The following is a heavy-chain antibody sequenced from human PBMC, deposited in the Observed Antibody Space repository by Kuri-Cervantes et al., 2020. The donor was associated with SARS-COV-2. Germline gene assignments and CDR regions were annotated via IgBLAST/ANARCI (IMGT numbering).Heavy chain of an antibody. Sequence: SETLSLTCTVSGGSISSSSYYWGWIRQPPGKGLEWIGSIYYSGSTYYNPSLKSRVTISVDTSKNQFSLKLSSVTAADTAVYYCARDRDEAYYYVSSGYYYFQHWGQGTLVTVSS. J-gene: IGHJ1*01. CDR3: ARDRDEAYYYVSSGYYYFQH. D-gene: IGHD3-22*01. CDR1: GGSISSSSYY. CDR2: IYYSGST. V-gene: IGHV4-39*02.